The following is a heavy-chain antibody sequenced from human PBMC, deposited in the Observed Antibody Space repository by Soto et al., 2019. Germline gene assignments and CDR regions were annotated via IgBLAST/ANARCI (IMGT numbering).Heavy chain of an antibody. CDR1: GYSFTSYW. J-gene: IGHJ6*03. CDR3: ARHDAGGYDFWSGYYRHYYYMAV. D-gene: IGHD3-3*01. CDR2: IYPGDSDT. V-gene: IGHV5-51*01. Sequence: PGESLKISCKGSGYSFTSYWIGWVRQMPGKGLEWMGIIYPGDSDTRYSPSFQGQVTISADKSISTAYLQWSSLKASDTAMYYCARHDAGGYDFWSGYYRHYYYMAVWGKGTSVTVSS.